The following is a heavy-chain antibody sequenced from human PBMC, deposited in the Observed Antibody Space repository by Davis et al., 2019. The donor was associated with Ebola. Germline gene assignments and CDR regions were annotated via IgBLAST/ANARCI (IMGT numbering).Heavy chain of an antibody. CDR1: GFTLSSYW. CDR3: AKSAGGFFPLMFDH. CDR2: INSDGSST. J-gene: IGHJ4*02. D-gene: IGHD2-15*01. Sequence: PGGSLRLSCAASGFTLSSYWMHWVRQAPGKGLVWVSRINSDGSSTSYADSVKGRFTISRDNAKNTLYLQMNSLRPEDTALYYCAKSAGGFFPLMFDHWGQGSLVTVSS. V-gene: IGHV3-74*01.